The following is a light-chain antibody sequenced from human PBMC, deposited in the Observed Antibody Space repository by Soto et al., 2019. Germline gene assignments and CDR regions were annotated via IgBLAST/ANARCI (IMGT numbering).Light chain of an antibody. CDR2: GAS. V-gene: IGKV3-20*01. CDR3: QQYGSSPET. CDR1: QSVSSSY. J-gene: IGKJ4*02. Sequence: EIVLTQSPGTLSLSPGERATLSCRASQSVSSSYLAWHQQKPGQAPRLLIYGASSRPTGIPDRFSGSGSGTDFTLTISRLEPEDFAVYYCQQYGSSPETFGGGTKVEIK.